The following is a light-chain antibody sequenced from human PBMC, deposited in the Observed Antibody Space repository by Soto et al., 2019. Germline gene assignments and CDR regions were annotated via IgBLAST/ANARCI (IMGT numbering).Light chain of an antibody. CDR1: QSVRSN. CDR3: QQYNNWPRVT. CDR2: GAS. V-gene: IGKV3-15*01. Sequence: EIVLTQSPGTLSLSPGERATLSCRASQSVRSNLAWYQQKPGQSPRLLIYGASTRATGIPARFSGSGSGTQFTLTISSLQSEDFAVYYCQQYNNWPRVTFGQGTKVDIK. J-gene: IGKJ1*01.